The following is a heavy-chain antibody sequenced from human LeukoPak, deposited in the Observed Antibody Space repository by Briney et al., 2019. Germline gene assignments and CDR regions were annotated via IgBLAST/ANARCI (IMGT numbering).Heavy chain of an antibody. CDR2: IYYSGST. CDR1: GDSISPYY. V-gene: IGHV4-59*08. D-gene: IGHD2/OR15-2a*01. Sequence: SETLSLTCSVSGDSISPYYWNWIRQPPGKGLEWIGEIYYSGSTDSNPSLKSRVTISVDTSKNQFSLKLRSVTAADTAVYYCARHEYAWRGAFDIWGQGTMVTVSS. J-gene: IGHJ3*02. CDR3: ARHEYAWRGAFDI.